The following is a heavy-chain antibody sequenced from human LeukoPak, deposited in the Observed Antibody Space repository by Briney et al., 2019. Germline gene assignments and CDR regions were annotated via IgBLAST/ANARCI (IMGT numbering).Heavy chain of an antibody. V-gene: IGHV3-23*01. CDR3: AKRIWPDYYYGMDV. CDR1: GFTFSSYA. J-gene: IGHJ6*04. CDR2: ISGSGGST. Sequence: GGSLRLSCAASGFTFSSYAMSWVRQAPGKGLEWVSAISGSGGSTYYADSVKGRFTISRDNSKSTLYLQMNSLRAEDTAVYYCAKRIWPDYYYGMDVWGKGTTVTVSS.